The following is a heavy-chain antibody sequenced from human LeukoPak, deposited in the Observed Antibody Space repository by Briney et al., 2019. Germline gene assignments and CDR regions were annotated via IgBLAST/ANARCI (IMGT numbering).Heavy chain of an antibody. CDR1: GGSFSGYY. V-gene: IGHV4-34*01. CDR2: INHSGST. D-gene: IGHD3/OR15-3a*01. Sequence: SETLSLTCAVYGGSFSGYYWSWVRQPPGKGLEWVGEINHSGSTNYNPSLKSRVTISLNTSKNQFSLNLSSVTAADTAVYYCARGSFDFAEVQNYWGQGTLVTVAS. J-gene: IGHJ4*02. CDR3: ARGSFDFAEVQNY.